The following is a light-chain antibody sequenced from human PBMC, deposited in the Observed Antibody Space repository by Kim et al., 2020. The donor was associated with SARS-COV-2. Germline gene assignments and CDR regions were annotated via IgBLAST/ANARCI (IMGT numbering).Light chain of an antibody. CDR3: NSRDSSGNHLV. V-gene: IGLV3-19*01. CDR1: SIRRYY. Sequence: ALGQTVRITCQGDSIRRYYASWYQQKPGQAPVLVIYGKNNRPSGIPDRFSGSSSGNTASLTITGAQAEDEADYYCNSRDSSGNHLVFGTGTKVTVL. J-gene: IGLJ1*01. CDR2: GKN.